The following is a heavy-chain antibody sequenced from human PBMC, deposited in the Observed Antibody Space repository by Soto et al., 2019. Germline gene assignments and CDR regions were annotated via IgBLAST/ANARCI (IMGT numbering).Heavy chain of an antibody. V-gene: IGHV3-11*01. Sequence: QVQLVESVGGLVKPGGSLRLSCAASGFTFSDYCMGWIRQAPGKGLEWVSYISSSGSTIYYADSVKGRIPISRDNAKNSLYLQMNSLRAEDTAVYYCARDPREYYFDYWGQGTLVTVSS. CDR1: GFTFSDYC. CDR3: ARDPREYYFDY. CDR2: ISSSGSTI. J-gene: IGHJ4*02.